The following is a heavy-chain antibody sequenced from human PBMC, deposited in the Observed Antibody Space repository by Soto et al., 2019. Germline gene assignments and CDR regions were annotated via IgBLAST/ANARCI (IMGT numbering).Heavy chain of an antibody. Sequence: QITLKESGPTLVKPTQTLTLTCTFSGFSLSTSGVGVGWIRQPPGKALEWLALIYWDDDKRYSPSLKSRLTITKDTSKNQVVLTMTNIDPGDTATYYCAHSFQQDDFWSGYYIGRGDNWFDPWGQGSLVTVSS. CDR2: IYWDDDK. J-gene: IGHJ5*02. CDR1: GFSLSTSGVG. CDR3: AHSFQQDDFWSGYYIGRGDNWFDP. V-gene: IGHV2-5*02. D-gene: IGHD3-3*01.